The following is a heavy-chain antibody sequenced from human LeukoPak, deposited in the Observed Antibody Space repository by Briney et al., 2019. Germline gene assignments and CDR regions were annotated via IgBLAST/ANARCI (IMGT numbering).Heavy chain of an antibody. V-gene: IGHV3-30-3*01. CDR2: ISYDGSNK. CDR3: AKVMGSSGYYSEWVYGMDV. Sequence: GGSLRLSCAAFGFTFSSYAMHWVRQAPGKGLEWVAVISYDGSNKYYADSVKGRFTISRDNSKNTLYLQMNSLRAEDTAVYYCAKVMGSSGYYSEWVYGMDVWGQGTTVTVSS. J-gene: IGHJ6*02. CDR1: GFTFSSYA. D-gene: IGHD3-22*01.